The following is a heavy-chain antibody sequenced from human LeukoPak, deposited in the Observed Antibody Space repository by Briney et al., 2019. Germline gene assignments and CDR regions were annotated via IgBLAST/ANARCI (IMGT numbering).Heavy chain of an antibody. J-gene: IGHJ2*01. CDR2: ISYDGSNK. CDR3: AKLRAVITTGWYFDL. D-gene: IGHD3-22*01. Sequence: PGGSLRLSCAASGFTFSSYAMHWVRQAPGKGLEWVAVISYDGSNKYYADSVKGRFTISRDNSKNTLYLQMNSLRAEDTAVYYCAKLRAVITTGWYFDLWGRGTLVTVSS. V-gene: IGHV3-30-3*02. CDR1: GFTFSSYA.